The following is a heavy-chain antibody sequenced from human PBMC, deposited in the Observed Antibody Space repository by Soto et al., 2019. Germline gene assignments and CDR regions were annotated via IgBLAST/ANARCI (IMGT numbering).Heavy chain of an antibody. CDR1: GFTFSTCS. Sequence: EVQLVESGGGLVKPGGSLRLSCAASGFTFSTCSMNWVRQAPGMGLEWVSSISSSSSNIYYVHSVKGRFTISRDNAKNSLYLEMNSLRADDTAVYYWARDKGYDAATLHSWRQGTLVTVSS. V-gene: IGHV3-21*02. J-gene: IGHJ4*02. CDR2: ISSSSSNI. CDR3: ARDKGYDAATLHS. D-gene: IGHD5-12*01.